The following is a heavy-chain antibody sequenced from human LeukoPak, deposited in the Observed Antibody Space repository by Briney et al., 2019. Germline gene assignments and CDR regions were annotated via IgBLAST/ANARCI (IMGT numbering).Heavy chain of an antibody. J-gene: IGHJ4*02. D-gene: IGHD6-13*01. V-gene: IGHV4-39*01. CDR1: GGSISSPTYS. Sequence: SETLSLTCTVSGGSISSPTYSWAWIRQPPGKGLEWLGSVPHSGSAYYSPSLKSRVTMSGDTSKNQFSLRLSSVTAADTAVYYCARLQLAAGGRGYFFDYWGQGTLVTVSS. CDR3: ARLQLAAGGRGYFFDY. CDR2: VPHSGSA.